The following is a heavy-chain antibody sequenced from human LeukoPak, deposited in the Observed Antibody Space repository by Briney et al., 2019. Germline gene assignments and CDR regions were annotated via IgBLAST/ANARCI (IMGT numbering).Heavy chain of an antibody. D-gene: IGHD1-1*01. Sequence: GSLRLSCVASGLPIADFAMHWVRQAPGKGLEWVSLISGDGVSTFYADSVKGRFSISRDNSKNSLYLEMNSLRTEDAAMYYCAKLHLSGSHWFDPWGQGTLVTVSS. CDR1: GLPIADFA. J-gene: IGHJ5*02. V-gene: IGHV3-43*02. CDR3: AKLHLSGSHWFDP. CDR2: ISGDGVST.